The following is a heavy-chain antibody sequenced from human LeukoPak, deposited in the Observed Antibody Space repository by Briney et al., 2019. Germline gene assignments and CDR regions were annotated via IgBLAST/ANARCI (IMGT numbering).Heavy chain of an antibody. J-gene: IGHJ4*02. Sequence: GPGGSLRLSCAASGFTFSSYSMNWVRQAPGKGLEWVSGMNWNGGSTGYADSVKGRFTIFRDNAKNSLYLQMNSLRAEDTAVYYCARISSGISRGLDYWGQGTLVTVSS. CDR2: MNWNGGST. CDR1: GFTFSSYS. V-gene: IGHV3-20*04. CDR3: ARISSGISRGLDY. D-gene: IGHD6-19*01.